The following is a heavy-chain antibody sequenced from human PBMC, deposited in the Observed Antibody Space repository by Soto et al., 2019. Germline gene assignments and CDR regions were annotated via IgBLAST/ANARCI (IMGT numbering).Heavy chain of an antibody. V-gene: IGHV1-18*04. CDR3: ARDPCSSTSCYTGGYYYYGMDV. Sequence: EASVKVSCKASGYTLTSYGISWVRQAPGQGLEWMGWISAYNGNTNYAQKLQGRVTMTTDTSMSTAYMELRSLRSDDTAVYYCARDPCSSTSCYTGGYYYYGMDVWGQGTTVTAP. CDR2: ISAYNGNT. CDR1: GYTLTSYG. D-gene: IGHD2-2*02. J-gene: IGHJ6*02.